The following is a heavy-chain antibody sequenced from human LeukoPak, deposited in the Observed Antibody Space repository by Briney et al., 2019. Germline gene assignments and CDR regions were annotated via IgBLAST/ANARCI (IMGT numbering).Heavy chain of an antibody. V-gene: IGHV3-21*01. J-gene: IGHJ4*02. CDR3: AREAMPMGGYEGY. CDR1: GFTFSSYS. CDR2: ISSSSSYI. D-gene: IGHD5-12*01. Sequence: GGSLRLSCAASGFTFSSYSMNWVRQAPGKGLEWVSSISSSSSYIYYADSVKGRFTISRDNAKNSLYLQMNSLGAEDTAVYYCAREAMPMGGYEGYWGQGTLVTVSS.